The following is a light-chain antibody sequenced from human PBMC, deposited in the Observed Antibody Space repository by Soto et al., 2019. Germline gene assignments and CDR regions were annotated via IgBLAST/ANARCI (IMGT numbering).Light chain of an antibody. Sequence: QSALTQPASVSGSRGQXXTISCTGTSSDVGAYNFVSWYQQHPGKLPKLMIFDVSRRPSGVSDRFSGSKSGNTASLTISGLQAEDEGDYYCSSYTSSSTHVFGSGTKVTVL. CDR2: DVS. V-gene: IGLV2-14*03. CDR1: SSDVGAYNF. CDR3: SSYTSSSTHV. J-gene: IGLJ1*01.